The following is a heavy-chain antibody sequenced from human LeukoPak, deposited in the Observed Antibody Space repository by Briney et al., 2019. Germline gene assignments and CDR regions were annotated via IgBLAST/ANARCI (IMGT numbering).Heavy chain of an antibody. V-gene: IGHV4-39*07. CDR1: GGSISSSY. D-gene: IGHD3-10*01. CDR3: ARGGYYGSGYMDV. CDR2: IYYSGST. J-gene: IGHJ6*03. Sequence: SETLSLTCTVSGGSISSSYWSWIRQPPGKGLEWIGSIYYSGSTYYNPSLKSRVTISVDTSKNQFSLKLSSVTAADTAVYYCARGGYYGSGYMDVWGKGTTVTISS.